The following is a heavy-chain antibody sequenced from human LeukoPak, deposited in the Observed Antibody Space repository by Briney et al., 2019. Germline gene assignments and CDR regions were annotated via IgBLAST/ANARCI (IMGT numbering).Heavy chain of an antibody. J-gene: IGHJ4*02. D-gene: IGHD6-19*01. V-gene: IGHV4-59*01. CDR3: AREGMAVGFARFPIFNY. CDR1: GGSISSYY. Sequence: SETLALTCTVSGGSISSYYWSWVRQPPGKGLQWIGDIYYSGSTYYNPSLKSRVTISLDTSKNQISLRLTSVTAADTAVYYCAREGMAVGFARFPIFNYWGQGTLVTVSS. CDR2: IYYSGST.